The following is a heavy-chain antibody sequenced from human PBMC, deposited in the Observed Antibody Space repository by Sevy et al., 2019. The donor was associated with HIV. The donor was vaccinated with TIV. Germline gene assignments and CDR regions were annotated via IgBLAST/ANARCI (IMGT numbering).Heavy chain of an antibody. CDR2: ISSSSSTI. Sequence: GGSLRLSCAASGFTFSSYSMNWVRQAPGKGLEWVSYISSSSSTIYYADSVKGRFTISRDNAKNSLYLQMNSLRDEDTAVYYCAKTETVYYYGMDVWGQGTSVTVSS. V-gene: IGHV3-48*02. CDR1: GFTFSSYS. J-gene: IGHJ6*02. CDR3: AKTETVYYYGMDV. D-gene: IGHD1-1*01.